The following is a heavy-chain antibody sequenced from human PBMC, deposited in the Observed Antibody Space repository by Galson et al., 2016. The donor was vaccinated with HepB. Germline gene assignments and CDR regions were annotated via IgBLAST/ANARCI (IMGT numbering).Heavy chain of an antibody. J-gene: IGHJ4*02. CDR3: TRAGPFGGANYY. D-gene: IGHD3-16*01. V-gene: IGHV3-74*01. CDR2: INNDGSST. CDR1: GFTFNTYW. Sequence: SLRLSCAASGFTFNTYWMHWVRQAPGEGLVWVSRINNDGSSTTYADSVKGRFTISRDNAKNTLYLQMNSLRAKDTAVYYCTRAGPFGGANYYWGQGALVTVSS.